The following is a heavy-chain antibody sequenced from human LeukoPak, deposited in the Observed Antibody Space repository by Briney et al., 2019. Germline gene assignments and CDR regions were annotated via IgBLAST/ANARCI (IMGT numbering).Heavy chain of an antibody. D-gene: IGHD5-24*01. Sequence: GGSLRLSCAASGFTFSSYWMSWVRQAPGKGPEWVANINEDGSEKHYVGSVRGRFTISRDNADNSLHLQMNSLRPEDMAVYYCARGETMDVWGKGTTVTVSS. CDR3: ARGETMDV. CDR1: GFTFSSYW. CDR2: INEDGSEK. J-gene: IGHJ6*03. V-gene: IGHV3-7*01.